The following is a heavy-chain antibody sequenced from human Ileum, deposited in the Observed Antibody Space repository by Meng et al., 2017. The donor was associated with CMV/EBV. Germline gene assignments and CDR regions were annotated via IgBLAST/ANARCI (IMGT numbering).Heavy chain of an antibody. V-gene: IGHV3-21*01. Sequence: GEYLKIYCAASGFTFSSYSMNWVLQTPGKGLEWVSSISSSSSYIYYADSVKGRFTISRDNAKNSLYLQMNNLRDEDTAVYYCTRENYFAYWGQGALVTVSS. J-gene: IGHJ4*02. CDR1: GFTFSSYS. CDR2: ISSSSSYI. CDR3: TRENYFAY.